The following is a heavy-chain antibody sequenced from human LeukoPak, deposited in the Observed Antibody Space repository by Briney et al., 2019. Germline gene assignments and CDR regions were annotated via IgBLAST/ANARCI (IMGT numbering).Heavy chain of an antibody. CDR1: GFTFSSYW. Sequence: GGSLRLSCAASGFTFSSYWMSWVRQAPGKGLEWVANIKQGGSEKYYVDSVKGRFTISRDNAKNSLYLQMNSLRAEDTAVYYCAREISSSWSDYFDYWGQGTLVTVSS. V-gene: IGHV3-7*01. CDR2: IKQGGSEK. D-gene: IGHD6-13*01. CDR3: AREISSSWSDYFDY. J-gene: IGHJ4*02.